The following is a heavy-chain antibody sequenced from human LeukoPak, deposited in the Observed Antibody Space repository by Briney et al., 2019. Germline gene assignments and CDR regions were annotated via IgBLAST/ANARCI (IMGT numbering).Heavy chain of an antibody. CDR3: ARVHSDGYGVLDY. V-gene: IGHV4-59*01. D-gene: IGHD3-22*01. J-gene: IGHJ4*02. CDR1: GASMRSYY. CDR2: IYHDGST. Sequence: SETLSLTCTVSGASMRSYYWSWIRQPPGKGLEWIGYIYHDGSTTYNPSLKSRVTISVDTSKNQFSLKLTPVTAADTAVYYCARVHSDGYGVLDYWGQGTLVTVSS.